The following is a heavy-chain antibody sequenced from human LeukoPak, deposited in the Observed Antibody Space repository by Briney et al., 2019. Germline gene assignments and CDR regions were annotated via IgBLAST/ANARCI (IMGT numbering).Heavy chain of an antibody. CDR1: GFTFSSYW. CDR2: IKQDGSEK. CDR3: ARDRGAMAPLDY. V-gene: IGHV3-7*03. D-gene: IGHD3-10*01. J-gene: IGHJ4*02. Sequence: GGSLRLSCAASGFTFSSYWMSWVRQAPGKGLEWVANIKQDGSEKYYVDSVKGRFAISRDNAENSLYLQMNSLRAEDTAVYYCARDRGAMAPLDYWGQGTLVTVSS.